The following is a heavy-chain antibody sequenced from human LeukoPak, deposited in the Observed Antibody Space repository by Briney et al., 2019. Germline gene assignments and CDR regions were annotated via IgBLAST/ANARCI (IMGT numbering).Heavy chain of an antibody. J-gene: IGHJ5*02. CDR2: IKEDGREK. V-gene: IGHV3-7*01. CDR3: ARDWPEQTLYDFHPQTGRWFDP. CDR1: GFTFSSRYW. D-gene: IGHD3-3*01. Sequence: PGGSLRLSCAASGFTFSSRYWMSWVRQAPGKGLEWVANIKEDGREKCYVDSVRGRFTISRDNAKNSLYLQMNSLRAEDTAVYYCARDWPEQTLYDFHPQTGRWFDPWGQGTLVTVSS.